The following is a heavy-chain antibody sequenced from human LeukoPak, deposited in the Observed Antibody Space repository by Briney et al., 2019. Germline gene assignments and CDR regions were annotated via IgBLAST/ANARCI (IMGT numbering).Heavy chain of an antibody. V-gene: IGHV4-59*12. D-gene: IGHD3-10*01. CDR2: YYSGST. CDR3: ARITMVRGVKGPFDP. Sequence: YYSGSTNYNPSLKSRVTISVDTSKNQFSLKLSSVTAADTAVYYCARITMVRGVKGPFDPWGQGTLVTVSS. J-gene: IGHJ5*02.